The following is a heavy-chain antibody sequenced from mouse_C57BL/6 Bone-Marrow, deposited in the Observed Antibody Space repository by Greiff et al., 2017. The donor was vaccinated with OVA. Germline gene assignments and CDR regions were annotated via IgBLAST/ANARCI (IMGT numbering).Heavy chain of an antibody. CDR2: IDPENGDT. V-gene: IGHV14-4*01. D-gene: IGHD6-1*01. CDR1: GFNITDDY. CDR3: ATWSLFDY. J-gene: IGHJ2*01. Sequence: VQLHQSGAELVRPGASVKLSCTASGFNITDDYMHWVKQRPEQGLEWIGWIDPENGDTEYASKFQGKATITADTSSNTAYLQLSSLTSEDTAVYYCATWSLFDYWGQGTTLTVSS.